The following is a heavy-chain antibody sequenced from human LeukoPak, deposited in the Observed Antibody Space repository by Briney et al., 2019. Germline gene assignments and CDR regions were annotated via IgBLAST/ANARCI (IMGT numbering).Heavy chain of an antibody. CDR2: IRYDGSNK. CDR3: AKDRSLSPGGVVPAAVFDY. J-gene: IGHJ4*02. D-gene: IGHD2-2*01. Sequence: GGSLRLSCAASGFTFSSYGMHWVRQAPGKGLEWVAFIRYDGSNKYYADSVKGRFTISRDNSKNTLYLQMNSLRAEDTAVYYCAKDRSLSPGGVVPAAVFDYWGQGTLVTVSS. CDR1: GFTFSSYG. V-gene: IGHV3-30*02.